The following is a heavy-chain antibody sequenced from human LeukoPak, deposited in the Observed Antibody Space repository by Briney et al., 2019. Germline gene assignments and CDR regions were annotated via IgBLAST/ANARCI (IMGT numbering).Heavy chain of an antibody. Sequence: ETLSLTCTVSSGSISTSNYYWGWVRQPPGKALEWIGNIFYSGSTYYSPSLKSRVTISLDTSRNQFSLKLSSVTAADTAVYYCARDSLGAGTVGATSGYWGQGTLVTVSS. CDR1: SGSISTSNYY. CDR2: IFYSGST. D-gene: IGHD1-26*01. V-gene: IGHV4-39*02. CDR3: ARDSLGAGTVGATSGY. J-gene: IGHJ4*02.